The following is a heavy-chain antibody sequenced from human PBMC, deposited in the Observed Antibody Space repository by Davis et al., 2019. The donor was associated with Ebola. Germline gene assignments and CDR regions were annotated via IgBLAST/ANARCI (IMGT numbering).Heavy chain of an antibody. J-gene: IGHJ4*02. Sequence: GESLKLSCAASGFTFSDFAMTWVRQAPGKGLEWLSTIRGSGDHRYESDSVKGRFIISRDNSKNTLYLQLDRLQGDDTAMYYCSQNKWELPTDWGQGTLVTVSS. CDR3: SQNKWELPTD. CDR2: IRGSGDHR. CDR1: GFTFSDFA. D-gene: IGHD1-7*01. V-gene: IGHV3-23*01.